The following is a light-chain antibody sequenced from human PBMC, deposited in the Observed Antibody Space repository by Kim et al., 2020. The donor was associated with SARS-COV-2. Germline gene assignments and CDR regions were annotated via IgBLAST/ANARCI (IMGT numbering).Light chain of an antibody. CDR3: QQRTNWPLT. CDR2: DAS. CDR1: PRIYKY. V-gene: IGKV3-11*01. Sequence: LSPGDTATLSCMASPRIYKYSAWYQQKSGHAPRLLIYDASNRAAGAPARFSGSGSGTDFTLTITTLRPEDSGVYYCQQRTNWPLTFGQGTRLEIK. J-gene: IGKJ5*01.